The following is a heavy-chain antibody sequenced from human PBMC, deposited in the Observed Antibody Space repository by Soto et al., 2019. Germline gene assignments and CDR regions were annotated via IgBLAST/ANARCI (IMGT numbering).Heavy chain of an antibody. Sequence: SVKVSCKASGGTFSSYAISWVRQAPGQGLEWMGGIIPIFGTANYAQKFQGRVTITADESTSTAYMELSSLRSEDTAVYYCARDLRNYDDSSGSTDVWVQGTTVTVSS. CDR1: GGTFSSYA. V-gene: IGHV1-69*13. CDR2: IIPIFGTA. J-gene: IGHJ6*02. D-gene: IGHD3-22*01. CDR3: ARDLRNYDDSSGSTDV.